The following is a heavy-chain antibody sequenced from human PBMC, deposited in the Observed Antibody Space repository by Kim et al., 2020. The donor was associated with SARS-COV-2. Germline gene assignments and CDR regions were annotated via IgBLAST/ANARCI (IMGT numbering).Heavy chain of an antibody. CDR1: GGSISSSSYY. Sequence: SETLSLTCTVSGGSISSSSYYWGWIRQPPGKGLEWIGSIYYSGSTYYNPSLKSRVTISVDTSKNQFSLKLSSVTAADTAVYYCARLSYYYDSSGYYYEGLYYYGMDVWGQGTTVTVSS. V-gene: IGHV4-39*01. J-gene: IGHJ6*02. D-gene: IGHD3-22*01. CDR3: ARLSYYYDSSGYYYEGLYYYGMDV. CDR2: IYYSGST.